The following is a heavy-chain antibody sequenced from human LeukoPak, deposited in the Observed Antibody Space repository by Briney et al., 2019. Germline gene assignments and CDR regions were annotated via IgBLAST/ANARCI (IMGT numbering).Heavy chain of an antibody. D-gene: IGHD1-1*01. CDR1: GGSFSNYY. Sequence: SETLSLTCAVYGGSFSNYYWTWIRQTPGKGLEWIGEISHTGDITNFNPSFKSRVTISVDSSKKQFSLKVTSVTVADTGVYYCARVPDITARPCDSWGPGTLVTVSS. CDR3: ARVPDITARPCDS. V-gene: IGHV4-34*01. CDR2: ISHTGDIT. J-gene: IGHJ4*02.